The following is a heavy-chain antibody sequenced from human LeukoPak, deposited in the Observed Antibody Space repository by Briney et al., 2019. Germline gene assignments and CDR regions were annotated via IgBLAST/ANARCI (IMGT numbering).Heavy chain of an antibody. V-gene: IGHV4-4*02. CDR3: ARGIRYGSGSNSGD. CDR1: GGSISSSNW. Sequence: PSGTLSLTCAVSGGSISSSNWWSWVRQPPGKGLEWIGGIYHSGSTNYNPSLKSRVTISVDKSKNQFSLKLSSVTAADTAVYYCARGIRYGSGSNSGDWGQGTLVTVSS. J-gene: IGHJ4*02. D-gene: IGHD3-10*01. CDR2: IYHSGST.